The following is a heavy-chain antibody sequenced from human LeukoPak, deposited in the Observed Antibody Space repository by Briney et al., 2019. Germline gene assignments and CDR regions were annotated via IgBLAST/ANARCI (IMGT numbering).Heavy chain of an antibody. D-gene: IGHD3-22*01. Sequence: GGSLRLSCAASGFTFSSYGMHWVRQAPGKGLEWVALGRFTISRDNSKNTLYLQMNSLRAEDTAVYYCARDRHRRHYYDSSLHPPLDYWGQGTLVTVSS. CDR1: GFTFSSYG. V-gene: IGHV3-30*02. CDR3: ARDRHRRHYYDSSLHPPLDY. J-gene: IGHJ4*02.